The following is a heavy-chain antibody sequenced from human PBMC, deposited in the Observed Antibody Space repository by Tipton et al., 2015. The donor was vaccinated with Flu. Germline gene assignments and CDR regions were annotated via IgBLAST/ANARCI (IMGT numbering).Heavy chain of an antibody. J-gene: IGHJ4*02. D-gene: IGHD1-26*01. CDR2: IYYSGST. V-gene: IGHV4-39*07. Sequence: LRLSCTVSGGSMKTSSYYWGWVRQPPGKGLEWIGNIYYSGSTYYNPSLKSRVTMSVDTSKNQFSLKLSSVTAADTAVYYCACRGSCYHWGQGTLVTVSS. CDR3: ACRGSCYH. CDR1: GGSMKTSSYY.